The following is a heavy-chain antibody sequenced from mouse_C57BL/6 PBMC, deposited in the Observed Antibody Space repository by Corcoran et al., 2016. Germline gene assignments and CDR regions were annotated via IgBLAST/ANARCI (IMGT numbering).Heavy chain of an antibody. Sequence: EVQLQQSGAELVRPGASVKLSCTASGFNIKDYYMHWVKQRPEQGLEWIGRIDPEDGDTEYAPKFQGKATMTADTSSNTAYLQLSSLTSEDTAVYYCTTPYGSRPWFAYWGQGTLVTVSA. CDR1: GFNIKDYY. CDR2: IDPEDGDT. D-gene: IGHD1-1*01. CDR3: TTPYGSRPWFAY. J-gene: IGHJ3*01. V-gene: IGHV14-1*01.